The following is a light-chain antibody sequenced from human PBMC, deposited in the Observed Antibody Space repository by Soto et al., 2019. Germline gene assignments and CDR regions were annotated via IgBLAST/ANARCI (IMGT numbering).Light chain of an antibody. V-gene: IGLV1-40*01. Sequence: QSVLTQPPSVSGAPGQRVTISCTGSSSNIGAGYDVHWYHQFPGTAPKLLIYHNSNRPSGVPDRFSGSKSGTSASLAITGLQPEDEADYYCQSYDSSLSAYVFGTGTKLTVL. CDR1: SSNIGAGYD. CDR2: HNS. J-gene: IGLJ1*01. CDR3: QSYDSSLSAYV.